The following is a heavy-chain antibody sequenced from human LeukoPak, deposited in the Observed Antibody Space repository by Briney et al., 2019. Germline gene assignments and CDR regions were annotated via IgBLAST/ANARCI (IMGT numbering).Heavy chain of an antibody. D-gene: IGHD3-10*01. J-gene: IGHJ4*02. CDR3: AKRLDNSGSWFEC. Sequence: PGGSLRLSCAASGFTFSRYWMHWVRQAPGKGLMWVSRISPDGSTTLYADSVKGRFTISRDNSKNTLYLQMNSLRAEDTAVYYCAKRLDNSGSWFECWGQGTLVTVSS. CDR1: GFTFSRYW. CDR2: ISPDGSTT. V-gene: IGHV3-74*03.